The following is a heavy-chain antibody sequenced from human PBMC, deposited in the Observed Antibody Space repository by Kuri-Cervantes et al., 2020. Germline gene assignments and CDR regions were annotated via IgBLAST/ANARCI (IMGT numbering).Heavy chain of an antibody. CDR2: INPNSGGT. Sequence: ASVKVSCKTSGYTFTGYYMHWVRQAPGQGLEWMGWINPNSGGTNYAQKFQGRVTMTRDTSISTAYMELSRLRSDDTAVYYCARVPTNYYESSGFSFDIWGQGTMVTVSS. CDR1: GYTFTGYY. CDR3: ARVPTNYYESSGFSFDI. D-gene: IGHD3-22*01. J-gene: IGHJ3*02. V-gene: IGHV1-2*02.